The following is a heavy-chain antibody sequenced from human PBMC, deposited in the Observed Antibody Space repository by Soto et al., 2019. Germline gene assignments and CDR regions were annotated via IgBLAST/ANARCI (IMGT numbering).Heavy chain of an antibody. CDR3: ARALDPPPARNPYGPYYMDV. CDR2: ISAYNGNT. V-gene: IGHV1-18*01. J-gene: IGHJ6*03. CDR1: GYTFTSYG. D-gene: IGHD6-6*01. Sequence: QVQLVQSGAEVKKPGASVKVSCKASGYTFTSYGISWVRQAPGQGLEWMGWISAYNGNTNFAQKVQGRVTMTTDKSTSTTYMELRSLRSDDTAVSYCARALDPPPARNPYGPYYMDVWGKGTTVTVSS.